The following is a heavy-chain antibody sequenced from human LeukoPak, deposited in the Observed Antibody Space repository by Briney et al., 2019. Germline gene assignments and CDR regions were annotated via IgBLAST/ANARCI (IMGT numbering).Heavy chain of an antibody. CDR2: IYPGDSDT. J-gene: IGHJ3*02. Sequence: KAGGSLKISCKGSGYSFTSYWIGWVRQMPGKGLEWMGIIYPGDSDTRYSPSFQGQVTISADKSISTAYLQWSSLKASDTAMYYCASRGHGPGWAFDIWGQGTMVTVSS. CDR1: GYSFTSYW. D-gene: IGHD3-16*01. V-gene: IGHV5-51*01. CDR3: ASRGHGPGWAFDI.